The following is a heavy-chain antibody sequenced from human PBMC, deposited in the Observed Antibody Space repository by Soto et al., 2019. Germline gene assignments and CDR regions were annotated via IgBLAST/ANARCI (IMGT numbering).Heavy chain of an antibody. J-gene: IGHJ4*02. Sequence: QVQLVQSGAEVKKPGSSVKLSCKASGCTFSSYAISWLRQAPGQGLEWMGGIIHIFGTANYAQKFQGRVTITGDECTSTDYMEPRILRSEDTAVYYCVRREVGPESPFDYWGQGTLVTVSS. D-gene: IGHD1-26*01. CDR2: IIHIFGTA. CDR1: GCTFSSYA. CDR3: VRREVGPESPFDY. V-gene: IGHV1-69*12.